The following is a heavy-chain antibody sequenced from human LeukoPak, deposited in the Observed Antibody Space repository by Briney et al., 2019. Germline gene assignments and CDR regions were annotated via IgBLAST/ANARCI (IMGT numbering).Heavy chain of an antibody. CDR3: VRGYSFGPYGMDV. CDR1: GFPFSSYA. CDR2: ISDSGGST. Sequence: PGGSLRLSRAASGFPFSSYAMHWVRQAPGKGVEYVSAISDSGGSTYYADSVKGRFTISRDNSKNTLYLQMSSLRAEDTAVYFCVRGYSFGPYGMDVWGQGTTVTVS. D-gene: IGHD2-15*01. V-gene: IGHV3-64D*09. J-gene: IGHJ6*02.